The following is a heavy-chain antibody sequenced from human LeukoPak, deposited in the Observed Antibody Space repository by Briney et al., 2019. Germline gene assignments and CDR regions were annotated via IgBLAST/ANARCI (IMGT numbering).Heavy chain of an antibody. V-gene: IGHV3-30*04. CDR2: ISYDGSNK. J-gene: IGHJ4*02. CDR3: ARVRAGLDY. Sequence: GGSLRLSCAASGFTFSSYAMHWVRQAPGKRLEWVAVISYDGSNKYYADSVKGRFTISRDNSKNTLYLQMNSLRAEDTAVYYCARVRAGLDYWGQGSLVTVSS. CDR1: GFTFSSYA.